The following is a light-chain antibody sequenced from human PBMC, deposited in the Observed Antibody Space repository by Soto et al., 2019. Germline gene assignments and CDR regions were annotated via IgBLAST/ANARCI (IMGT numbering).Light chain of an antibody. J-gene: IGKJ5*01. CDR2: DAS. CDR1: QSVSTN. CDR3: QQYSNWRPIT. V-gene: IGKV3D-15*01. Sequence: ENVLTQSPATLSLSPGERATLSCRASQSVSTNLAWYQQKPGQAPRLLIYDASTRATGIPAKFSGSGSGTEFTLSISSLQSEDFAVYYCQQYSNWRPITSGQGTRLEIK.